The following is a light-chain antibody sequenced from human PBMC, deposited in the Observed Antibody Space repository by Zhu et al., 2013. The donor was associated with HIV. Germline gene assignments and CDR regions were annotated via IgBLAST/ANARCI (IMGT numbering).Light chain of an antibody. Sequence: EIVMTQSPATLSVSPGERATLSCRASQSVSSNLAWYQQKPGQAPRLLIYGASTRATGIPARFSGSGSGTEFTLIISSLQSEDFAVYYCQQYSKWLPLTFGGGTKVEIK. V-gene: IGKV3-15*01. J-gene: IGKJ4*01. CDR2: GAS. CDR3: QQYSKWLPLT. CDR1: QSVSSN.